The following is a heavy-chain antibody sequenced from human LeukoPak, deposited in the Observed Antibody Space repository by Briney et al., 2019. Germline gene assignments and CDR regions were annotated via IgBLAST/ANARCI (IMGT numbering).Heavy chain of an antibody. D-gene: IGHD1-26*01. Sequence: ASVKVSCKASGYSFTSHYMHWVRQAPGQGLEWLGLISPSGSSTLYAQKFQGRITMTRDMSTTTDYMELSSLTYDDTAVYYCARDNSVGDVAWWFDPWGQGTLVTVSS. J-gene: IGHJ5*02. CDR3: ARDNSVGDVAWWFDP. V-gene: IGHV1-46*01. CDR2: ISPSGSST. CDR1: GYSFTSHY.